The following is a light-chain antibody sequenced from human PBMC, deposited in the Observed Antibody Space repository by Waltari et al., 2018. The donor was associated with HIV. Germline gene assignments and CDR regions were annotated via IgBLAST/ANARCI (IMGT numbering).Light chain of an antibody. CDR1: QSVTSSY. CDR2: GAS. J-gene: IGKJ5*01. CDR3: QQYGSSPPVT. V-gene: IGKV3-20*01. Sequence: EIVLTQSPGTLSLSPGERATLPCRASQSVTSSYLAWFQQKPGQAPRLLIYGASSRATGVPDRFSGSGSGTDFTLTISRLEPEDFAVYYCQQYGSSPPVTFGQGTRLDIK.